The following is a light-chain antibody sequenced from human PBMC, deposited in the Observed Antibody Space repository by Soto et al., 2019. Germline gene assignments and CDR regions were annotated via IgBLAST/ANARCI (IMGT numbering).Light chain of an antibody. V-gene: IGKV2-30*01. Sequence: DIVMTQSPLSLPVTLGQPASISCRSSQSPVTTDGNTYLNWFQQRPGQSPRRLIYKVSIRDSGVPDRFSGSGSCTEFTLKISRVEVEDVGVYFCMQGTDWPYTFGQGTKLEI. CDR3: MQGTDWPYT. CDR2: KVS. CDR1: QSPVTTDGNTY. J-gene: IGKJ2*01.